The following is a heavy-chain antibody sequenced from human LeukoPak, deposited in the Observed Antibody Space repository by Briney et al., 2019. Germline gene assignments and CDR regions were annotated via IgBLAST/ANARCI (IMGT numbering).Heavy chain of an antibody. CDR2: MNGEGTTI. J-gene: IGHJ4*02. Sequence: GGSLRLSCATSGLTFRTTWMHWVRQAPGKGLMWVSRMNGEGTTIDYADSVKARFTVSRDYAKNTLFLQMNNLRTEDTALYFCATARNFRFEYWGQGSLVIVSA. CDR1: GLTFRTTW. D-gene: IGHD1-7*01. V-gene: IGHV3-74*01. CDR3: ATARNFRFEY.